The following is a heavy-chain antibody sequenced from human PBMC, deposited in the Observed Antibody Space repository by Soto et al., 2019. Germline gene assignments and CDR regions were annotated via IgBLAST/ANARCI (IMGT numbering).Heavy chain of an antibody. CDR2: IYPGDSDT. D-gene: IGHD3-3*01. V-gene: IGHV5-51*01. J-gene: IGHJ6*02. CDR1: GYSFTSYW. Sequence: GESLKISCKGSGYSFTSYWIGWVRQMPGKGLEWMGIIYPGDSDTRCSPSFQGQVTISADKSISTAYLQWSSLKASDTAMYYCARRGDFWSGYSQALYGMDVWGQGTTVTVSS. CDR3: ARRGDFWSGYSQALYGMDV.